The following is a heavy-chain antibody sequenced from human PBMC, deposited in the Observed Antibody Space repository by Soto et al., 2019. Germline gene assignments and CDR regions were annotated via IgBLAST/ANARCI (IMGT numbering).Heavy chain of an antibody. CDR2: INPNSGGT. D-gene: IGHD2-15*01. CDR3: ARGDLLRKDYYYYYGLDV. J-gene: IGHJ6*02. CDR1: GYTFTGYY. V-gene: IGHV1-2*04. Sequence: ASVKVSCKASGYTFTGYYMHWVRQAPGQGLEWMGWINPNSGGTNYAQKFQGWVTMTRDTSISTAYMELSRLRSDDTAVYYCARGDLLRKDYYYYYGLDVWGQRTTVTGSS.